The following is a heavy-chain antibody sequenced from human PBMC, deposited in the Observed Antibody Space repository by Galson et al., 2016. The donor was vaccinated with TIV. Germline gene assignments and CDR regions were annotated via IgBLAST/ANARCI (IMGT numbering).Heavy chain of an antibody. CDR3: AREKVWGGREAGSEAFPYSFFMDV. J-gene: IGHJ6*03. D-gene: IGHD3-10*01. Sequence: ETLSLTCTVSGGSIRSQSWSWIRQPAGKGLEWIGRIDVSGNTDYSPSLKSRVTMSQDTSNNQFSIRLISLTAADTAVHYCAREKVWGGREAGSEAFPYSFFMDVWGKGTTVTISS. V-gene: IGHV4-4*07. CDR1: GGSIRSQS. CDR2: IDVSGNT.